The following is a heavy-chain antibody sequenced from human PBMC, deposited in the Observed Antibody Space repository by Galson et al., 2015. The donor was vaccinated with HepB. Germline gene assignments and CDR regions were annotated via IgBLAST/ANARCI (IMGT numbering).Heavy chain of an antibody. V-gene: IGHV3-30*14. J-gene: IGHJ4*02. D-gene: IGHD3-22*01. CDR2: ISFDGFNK. CDR3: ARGPRYYYDSSGPGYFDY. Sequence: SLRLSCAGSGFTFSSYAMHWVRQAPGKGLEWVAVISFDGFNKYYADSVKGRFTISRHNFKNTLYLQMNSLRAEDTAVYYCARGPRYYYDSSGPGYFDYWGQGTLVTVSS. CDR1: GFTFSSYA.